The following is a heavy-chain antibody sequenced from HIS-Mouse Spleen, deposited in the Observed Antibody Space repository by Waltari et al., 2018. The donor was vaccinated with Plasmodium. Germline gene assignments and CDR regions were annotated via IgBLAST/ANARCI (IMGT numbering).Heavy chain of an antibody. D-gene: IGHD3-16*01. CDR3: AKAQGVINFDY. V-gene: IGHV3-30*18. J-gene: IGHJ4*02. Sequence: QVQLVESGGGVVQPGRSLRLPCAASGFTFRSYGMHWVRQAPGKGLEWVAVISYDGSNKYYADSVKGRFTISRDNSKNTLYLQMNSLRAEDTAVYYCAKAQGVINFDYWGQGTLVTVSS. CDR2: ISYDGSNK. CDR1: GFTFRSYG.